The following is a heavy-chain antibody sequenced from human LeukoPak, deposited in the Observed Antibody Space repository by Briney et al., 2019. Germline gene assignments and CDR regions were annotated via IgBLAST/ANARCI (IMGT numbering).Heavy chain of an antibody. Sequence: PGGSLRLSCAASGFTFSSYGMHWVRQAPGKGLEWVAVISYDGSNKYYADSVKGRFTISRDNSKNTLYLQVNSLRAEDTAVYYCAKDTGERLGILTGYYRSRKSYFDYWGQGTLVTVSS. CDR1: GFTFSSYG. CDR2: ISYDGSNK. J-gene: IGHJ4*02. V-gene: IGHV3-30*18. D-gene: IGHD3-9*01. CDR3: AKDTGERLGILTGYYRSRKSYFDY.